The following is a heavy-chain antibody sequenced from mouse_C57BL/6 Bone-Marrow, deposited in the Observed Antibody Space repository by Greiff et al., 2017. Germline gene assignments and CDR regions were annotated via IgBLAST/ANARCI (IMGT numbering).Heavy chain of an antibody. Sequence: EVQLVESGGGLVKPGGSLKLSCAASGFTFSSYAMSWVRQTPEKRLEWVATISDGGSYTYYPDNVKGRFTISRDNAKNNLYLQMSHLKSEDTAMYYCASASRAMGYWGQGTSVTVAS. D-gene: IGHD6-1*01. CDR1: GFTFSSYA. CDR3: ASASRAMGY. J-gene: IGHJ4*01. CDR2: ISDGGSYT. V-gene: IGHV5-4*01.